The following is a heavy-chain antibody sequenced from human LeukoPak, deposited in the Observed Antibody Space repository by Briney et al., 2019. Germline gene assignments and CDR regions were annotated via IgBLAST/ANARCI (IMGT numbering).Heavy chain of an antibody. V-gene: IGHV3-73*01. Sequence: GGSLRLSCAASGFTFSGSALHWVRQASGKGLEWVGRIRSKANSYATVYAASVKGRFTISRDDSKNTAYLQMNSLKTEDTAVYYCTRTSDILTGYTPREAYYYYYHMDVWGKGTTVTISS. J-gene: IGHJ6*03. D-gene: IGHD3-9*01. CDR2: IRSKANSYAT. CDR1: GFTFSGSA. CDR3: TRTSDILTGYTPREAYYYYYHMDV.